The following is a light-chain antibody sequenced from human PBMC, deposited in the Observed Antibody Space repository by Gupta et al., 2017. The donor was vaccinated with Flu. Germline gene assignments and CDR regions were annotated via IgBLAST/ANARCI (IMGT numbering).Light chain of an antibody. V-gene: IGLV1-44*01. Sequence: VTISFSGRSSSIGSNPVHWYQQLPGTAPKLLIYSYSQRPSGVPDRFSGSKSDTSASLAINGLQSEDEADYYCSAWDDSRNGHYVFGTGTRVTVL. CDR2: SYS. CDR3: SAWDDSRNGHYV. CDR1: SSSIGSNP. J-gene: IGLJ1*01.